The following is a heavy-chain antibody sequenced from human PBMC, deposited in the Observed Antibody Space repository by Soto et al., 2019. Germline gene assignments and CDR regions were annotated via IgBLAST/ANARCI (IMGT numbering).Heavy chain of an antibody. CDR1: GGTFSSYT. D-gene: IGHD6-6*01. CDR3: ARAIAARPGGDY. J-gene: IGHJ4*02. V-gene: IGHV1-69*02. CDR2: IIPILGIA. Sequence: QVQLVQSGAEVKKPGSSVKVSCKASGGTFSSYTISWVRQAPRQGLEWMGRIIPILGIANYAQKFQGRVTITADKSTSTAYMELSSLRSEDTAVYYCARAIAARPGGDYWGQGTLVTVSS.